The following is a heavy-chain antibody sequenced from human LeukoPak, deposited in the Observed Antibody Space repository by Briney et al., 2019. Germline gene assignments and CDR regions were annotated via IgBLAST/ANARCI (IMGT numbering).Heavy chain of an antibody. J-gene: IGHJ4*02. CDR2: ISSSSSYI. Sequence: GGSLRLSCAASGFTFSSYSMNWVRQAPGKGLEWVSSISSSSSYIYYADSVKGRFTISRDNAENSLYLQMNSLRAEDTAVYYCAREKTYSYGFDYWGQGTLVTVSS. D-gene: IGHD5-18*01. V-gene: IGHV3-21*01. CDR1: GFTFSSYS. CDR3: AREKTYSYGFDY.